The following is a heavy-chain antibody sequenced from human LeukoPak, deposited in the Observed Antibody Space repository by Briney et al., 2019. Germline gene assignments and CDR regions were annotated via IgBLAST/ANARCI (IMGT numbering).Heavy chain of an antibody. J-gene: IGHJ4*02. CDR3: TRDFQY. CDR2: SRNKANSYTT. Sequence: GGSLRLSCAASGFTFSDHYMDWVRQAPGKGLEWVGRSRNKANSYTTEYAASVKGRFTISRDDSKNSLYPQLNSLKTEDTAIYYCTRDFQYWGQGTLVTVSS. V-gene: IGHV3-72*01. CDR1: GFTFSDHY.